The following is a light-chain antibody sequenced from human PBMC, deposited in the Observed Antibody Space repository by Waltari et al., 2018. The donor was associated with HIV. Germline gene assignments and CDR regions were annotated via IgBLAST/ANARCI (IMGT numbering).Light chain of an antibody. CDR3: QQRTNWPPTVS. Sequence: EIVLTQSPVTLSLSPGERATLSCRASQSVSGYLAWYQQRPGQAPRLLIYDASNRATGIPARFSGSGSGTDFTLTISSLESEDFVVYFCQQRTNWPPTVSFGGGTRVQIK. V-gene: IGKV3-11*01. CDR2: DAS. CDR1: QSVSGY. J-gene: IGKJ4*01.